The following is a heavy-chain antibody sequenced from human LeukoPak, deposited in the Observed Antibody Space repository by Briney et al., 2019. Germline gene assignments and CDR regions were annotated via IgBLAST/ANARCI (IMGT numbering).Heavy chain of an antibody. Sequence: ASVKVSCKASGYTFISYGISWVRQAPGHGLEWMGWINTYNGNTNYAQKLQGRVTMTTDTSTSTAYMELRSLRSDDTAVYYCARARDIVAKPPDYWGQGTLVTVSS. CDR1: GYTFISYG. CDR2: INTYNGNT. D-gene: IGHD5-12*01. J-gene: IGHJ4*02. CDR3: ARARDIVAKPPDY. V-gene: IGHV1-18*01.